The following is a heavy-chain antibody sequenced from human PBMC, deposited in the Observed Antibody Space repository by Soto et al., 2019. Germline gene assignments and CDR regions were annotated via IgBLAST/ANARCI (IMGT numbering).Heavy chain of an antibody. CDR2: ISAYNGNT. Sequence: QVQLVQSGAEVKKPGASVKVSCKTSGYTFTSSGISWVRQAPGQGLEWMGWISAYNGNTDYAQKFQGRVIMTTDTSTSTAYMELRSLRSDDTAVYYCARVMTYCTSRNCHDYWGQGTLVAVSS. V-gene: IGHV1-18*01. CDR1: GYTFTSSG. CDR3: ARVMTYCTSRNCHDY. J-gene: IGHJ4*02. D-gene: IGHD2-8*01.